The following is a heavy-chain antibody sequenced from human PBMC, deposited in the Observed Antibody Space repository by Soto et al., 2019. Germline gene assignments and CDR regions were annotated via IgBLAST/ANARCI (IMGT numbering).Heavy chain of an antibody. Sequence: QVQLVQSGAEVKEPGASVKISCKGSGYTFTNFYIHWVRQAPGQGLEWMGIVNPNGGSTKYAQNFKGRITISRDTSTSTVYMYLSGLRSEDTAVYYCARGLASGDYWGQGTLVTVSS. CDR1: GYTFTNFY. CDR3: ARGLASGDY. J-gene: IGHJ4*02. V-gene: IGHV1-46*01. CDR2: VNPNGGST.